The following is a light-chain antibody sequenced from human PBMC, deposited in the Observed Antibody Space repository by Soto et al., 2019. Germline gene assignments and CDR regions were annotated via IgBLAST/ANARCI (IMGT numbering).Light chain of an antibody. CDR3: VLYMGGGVWE. J-gene: IGLJ3*02. V-gene: IGLV8-61*01. Sequence: QTVVTQEPSFSVSPGRTVTLTCGLSSGSVSTSFYPSWYQQTPGQAPRTLIYSTNTRSSGVPDRFSGSIIGNKAALTITGAQADDESDYYCVLYMGGGVWEFGGGTKVTVL. CDR2: STN. CDR1: SGSVSTSFY.